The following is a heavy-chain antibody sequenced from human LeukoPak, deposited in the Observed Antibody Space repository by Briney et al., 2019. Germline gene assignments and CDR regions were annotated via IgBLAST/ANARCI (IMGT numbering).Heavy chain of an antibody. D-gene: IGHD4-23*01. CDR3: ARDNGGGSDY. CDR2: ISYDGSNK. V-gene: IGHV3-30*04. CDR1: GFTFSSYA. Sequence: GGSLRLSCAASGFTFSSYALHWVRQAPGKGLEWVAVISYDGSNKYYADSVKGRFTISRDNSKNTLYLQMNSLRAEDTAVYYCARDNGGGSDYWGQGTLVTVSS. J-gene: IGHJ4*02.